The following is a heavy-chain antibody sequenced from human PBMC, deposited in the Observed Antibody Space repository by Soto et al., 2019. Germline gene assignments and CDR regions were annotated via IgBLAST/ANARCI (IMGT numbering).Heavy chain of an antibody. Sequence: PSETLSLTCTVSGGSISSYYWSWIRQPPGKGLEWIGYIYYSGSTNYNPSLKSRVTISVDTSKNQFFLKLSSVTAADTAVYYCARVVRGKTYYDFWSGYYRPDYYYGMDVWGQGTTVTVSS. J-gene: IGHJ6*02. CDR2: IYYSGST. V-gene: IGHV4-59*01. CDR3: ARVVRGKTYYDFWSGYYRPDYYYGMDV. CDR1: GGSISSYY. D-gene: IGHD3-3*01.